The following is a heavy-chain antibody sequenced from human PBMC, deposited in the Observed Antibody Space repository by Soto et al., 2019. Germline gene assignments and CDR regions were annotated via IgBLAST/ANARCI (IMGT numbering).Heavy chain of an antibody. Sequence: PGGSLRLSCAASGFTFGIYPMHWVRRAPGKGLEWVAVIGNDGTATSYPDSVKGRFTISRDNSKSTLYLDMNSLTPEDTALYFCAREDSSSGSAGTFQHWGQGTLVTV. CDR3: AREDSSSGSAGTFQH. CDR2: IGNDGTAT. D-gene: IGHD3-22*01. CDR1: GFTFGIYP. V-gene: IGHV3-30-3*01. J-gene: IGHJ1*01.